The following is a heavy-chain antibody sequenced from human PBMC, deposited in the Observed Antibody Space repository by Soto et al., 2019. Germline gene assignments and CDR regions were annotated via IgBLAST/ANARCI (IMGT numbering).Heavy chain of an antibody. CDR1: GGSISSYY. CDR3: ARERAEYYYDSSGYYPPFYYYYGMDV. D-gene: IGHD3-22*01. Sequence: SETLSLTCTVSGGSISSYYWSWIRQPPGKGLEWIGYIYYSGSTNYNPSLKSRVTISVDTSKNQFSLKLSSVTAADTAVYYCARERAEYYYDSSGYYPPFYYYYGMDVWGQGTTVTVS. J-gene: IGHJ6*02. V-gene: IGHV4-59*01. CDR2: IYYSGST.